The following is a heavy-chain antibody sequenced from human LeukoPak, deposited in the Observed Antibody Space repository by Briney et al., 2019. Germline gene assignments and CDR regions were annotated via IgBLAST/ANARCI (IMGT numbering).Heavy chain of an antibody. J-gene: IGHJ4*02. CDR3: AKGARYYYDSSGYY. CDR1: GFTFSSYG. CDR2: IRYDGSNK. Sequence: HPGGSLRLSCAASGFTFSSYGMHWVRQAPGKGLEWVAFIRYDGSNKYYADSVKGRFTISRDNSKNTLYLQMNSLRAEDTAVYYCAKGARYYYDSSGYYWGQGTLVTVSS. D-gene: IGHD3-22*01. V-gene: IGHV3-30*02.